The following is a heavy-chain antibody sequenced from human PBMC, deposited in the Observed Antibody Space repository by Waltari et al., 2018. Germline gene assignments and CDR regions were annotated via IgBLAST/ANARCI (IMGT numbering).Heavy chain of an antibody. V-gene: IGHV3-48*03. J-gene: IGHJ6*02. CDR1: GFTFSSYE. CDR3: ARDRGYCGGDCYNYGMDV. D-gene: IGHD2-21*01. Sequence: EVQLVESGGGLVQPGGSLRLSCAASGFTFSSYEMNWVRQAPGKGLEWVSYISSSGSTIYYADSVKGRFTISRDNAKNSLYLQMNSLRAEDTAVYYCARDRGYCGGDCYNYGMDVWGQGTTVTVSS. CDR2: ISSSGSTI.